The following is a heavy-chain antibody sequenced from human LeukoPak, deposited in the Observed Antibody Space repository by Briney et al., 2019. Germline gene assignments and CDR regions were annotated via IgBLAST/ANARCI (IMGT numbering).Heavy chain of an antibody. V-gene: IGHV4-30-2*01. J-gene: IGHJ4*02. CDR1: GGSISSGGYS. CDR2: IYHSGST. Sequence: SQTLSLTCAVSGGSISSGGYSWSWIRQPPGTGLEWIGYIYHSGSTYYNPSLKSRVTISVDRSKNQFSLKLSSVTAADTAVYYCARSDEVYFDYWGQGTLVTVSS. CDR3: ARSDEVYFDY. D-gene: IGHD2-21*02.